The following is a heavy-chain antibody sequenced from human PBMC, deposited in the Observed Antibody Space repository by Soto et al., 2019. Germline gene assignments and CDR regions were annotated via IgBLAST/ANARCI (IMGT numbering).Heavy chain of an antibody. CDR1: GFTFSSYA. V-gene: IGHV3-23*01. J-gene: IGHJ5*02. CDR2: ISGSGGST. CDR3: AKSSGYSSGWYWFDP. Sequence: GSLILSCAASGFTFSSYAMSWVRQAPGKGLEWVSAISGSGGSTYYADSVKGRFTISRVNSKNTLYLQMNSLRAEDTTVYYCAKSSGYSSGWYWFDPWGQGTLVTVSS. D-gene: IGHD6-19*01.